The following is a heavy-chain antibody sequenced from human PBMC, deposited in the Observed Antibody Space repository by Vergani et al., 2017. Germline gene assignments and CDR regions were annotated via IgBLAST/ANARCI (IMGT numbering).Heavy chain of an antibody. V-gene: IGHV1-24*01. D-gene: IGHD3-22*01. Sequence: QVQLVQSGAEVKKPGASVKVSCKVSGYTLTELSMHWVRQAPGKGLEWMGGFDPEDGETIYAQKFQVRVTMTEDTSTDTADMELSSLRSEDTAVYYCATSFTYYYDSSGYRPGLDVWGQGTTVTVSS. CDR3: ATSFTYYYDSSGYRPGLDV. CDR1: GYTLTELS. J-gene: IGHJ6*02. CDR2: FDPEDGET.